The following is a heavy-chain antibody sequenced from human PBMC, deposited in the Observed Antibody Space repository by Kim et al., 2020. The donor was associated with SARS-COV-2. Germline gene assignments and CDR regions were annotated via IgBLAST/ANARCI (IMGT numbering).Heavy chain of an antibody. CDR3: ARHGLRGVTYYNYGVDV. J-gene: IGHJ6*02. V-gene: IGHV5-51*01. CDR1: GYSFTSYW. Sequence: GESLKISCKGSGYSFTSYWIGWVRQMPGKGLEWMGIIHPGDSDTRYSPSFQGQVTISADRSISTAYLQWSSLKASDTAMYYWARHGLRGVTYYNYGVDVWGQGTTVTVSS. D-gene: IGHD3-10*01. CDR2: IHPGDSDT.